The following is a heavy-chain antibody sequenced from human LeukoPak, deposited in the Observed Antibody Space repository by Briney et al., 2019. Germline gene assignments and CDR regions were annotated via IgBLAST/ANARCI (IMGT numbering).Heavy chain of an antibody. Sequence: PSETLSLTCTVSGGSISNYYWSWIRQPPGKGLEWIGYIYYSGSTNYNPSLKSRVTISVDTSKNQFSLKLSSVTAADTAVYYCARALSLYYYDSSGYYIAFDIWGQGTMVTVSS. D-gene: IGHD3-22*01. V-gene: IGHV4-59*01. CDR3: ARALSLYYYDSSGYYIAFDI. CDR2: IYYSGST. J-gene: IGHJ3*02. CDR1: GGSISNYY.